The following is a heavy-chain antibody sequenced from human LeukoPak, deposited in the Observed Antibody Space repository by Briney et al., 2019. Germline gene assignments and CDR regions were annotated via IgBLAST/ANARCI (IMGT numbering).Heavy chain of an antibody. CDR3: AREPKGRGSGSYYNDY. D-gene: IGHD3-10*01. CDR1: GGSFSGYY. V-gene: IGHV4-34*01. Sequence: KPSETLSLTCAVYGGSFSGYYWSWIRQPPGKGLEWIGEINHSGSTNYNPSLKSRVTISVDTSKNQFSLKLSSVTAADTAVYYCAREPKGRGSGSYYNDYWGQGTLVTVSS. J-gene: IGHJ4*02. CDR2: INHSGST.